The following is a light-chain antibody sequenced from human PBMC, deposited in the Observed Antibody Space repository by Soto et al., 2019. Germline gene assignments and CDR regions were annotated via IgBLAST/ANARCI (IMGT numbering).Light chain of an antibody. CDR2: LNSDGSH. CDR3: QTWGTGGPV. Sequence: QLVLTQSPSASASLGASVKLTCTLSSGHISYAIAWHQQQPEKGPRYLMKLNSDGSHRKGDGIPDRFSGSSSGAERYLTISGLQSEDEADYYCQTWGTGGPVFGGGTKVTVL. CDR1: SGHISYA. J-gene: IGLJ3*02. V-gene: IGLV4-69*01.